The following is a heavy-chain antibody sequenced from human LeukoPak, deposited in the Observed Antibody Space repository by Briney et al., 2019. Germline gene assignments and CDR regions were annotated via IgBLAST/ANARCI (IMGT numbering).Heavy chain of an antibody. D-gene: IGHD3-22*01. CDR3: ARSSERKYYFDY. J-gene: IGHJ4*02. V-gene: IGHV3-30*14. CDR1: GFTFSNYA. Sequence: PGGSLRLSCTASGFTFSNYAMHWVRQAPGKGLEWVTIISYDGSNKYYADSVKGRFTISRDNSKNTPYLQMNSLRAEDTAVYYCARSSERKYYFDYWGQGTLVTVSS. CDR2: ISYDGSNK.